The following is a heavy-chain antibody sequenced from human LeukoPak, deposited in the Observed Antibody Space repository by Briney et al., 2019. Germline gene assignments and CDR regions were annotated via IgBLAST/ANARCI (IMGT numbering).Heavy chain of an antibody. CDR3: ARLRPEYSYGPGLYYYYYMDV. V-gene: IGHV4-39*01. CDR1: GGSISSSSYY. D-gene: IGHD5-18*01. Sequence: SETLSLTCTVSGGSISSSSYYWGWIRQPPGKGLEWIGSIYYSGSTYYNPSLKSRVTISVDTSKNQFSLKLSSVTAADTAVYYCARLRPEYSYGPGLYYYYYMDVWGKGTPVTVSS. CDR2: IYYSGST. J-gene: IGHJ6*03.